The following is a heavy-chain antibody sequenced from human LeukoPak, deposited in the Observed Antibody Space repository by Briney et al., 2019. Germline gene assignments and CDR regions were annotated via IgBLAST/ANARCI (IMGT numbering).Heavy chain of an antibody. V-gene: IGHV3-48*03. Sequence: GGSLRLSCAASGFTFSSYAMSWVRQAPGKGLEWVSAISSSGSTIYYADSVKGRFTISRDNAKNSLYLQMNSLRAEDTAVYYCARDSTDSSGYKIYYYYGMDVWGQGTTVTVSS. CDR2: ISSSGSTI. D-gene: IGHD3-22*01. CDR1: GFTFSSYA. J-gene: IGHJ6*02. CDR3: ARDSTDSSGYKIYYYYGMDV.